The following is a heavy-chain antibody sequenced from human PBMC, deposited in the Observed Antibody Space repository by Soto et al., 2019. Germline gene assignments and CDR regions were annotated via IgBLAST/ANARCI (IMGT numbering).Heavy chain of an antibody. D-gene: IGHD3-16*01. CDR2: IRSKANSYAT. CDR1: GFTFSGSA. CDR3: TTIYDYIWGSSEGFDY. Sequence: EVQLVESGGGLVQPGGSLKLSCAASGFTFSGSAMHWVRQASGKGLEWVGRIRSKANSYATAYAASVKGRFTISRDDSKNTADLQMNCLKTEDTAVYYCTTIYDYIWGSSEGFDYWGQGTLVTVSS. V-gene: IGHV3-73*01. J-gene: IGHJ4*02.